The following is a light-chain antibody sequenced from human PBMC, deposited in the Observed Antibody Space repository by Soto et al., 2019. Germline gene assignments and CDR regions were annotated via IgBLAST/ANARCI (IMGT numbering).Light chain of an antibody. J-gene: IGLJ3*02. CDR3: QSYDSSRNYWV. Sequence: QSVLTQPPSVSGAPGQRVTISCTGSSSNIGAGYDVHWYQQLPGTAPKLLIYGNTNRPSGVPDRFSGSKSGTSASLAITGLQAEDEADYYCQSYDSSRNYWVFGGGTKVTVL. CDR2: GNT. V-gene: IGLV1-40*01. CDR1: SSNIGAGYD.